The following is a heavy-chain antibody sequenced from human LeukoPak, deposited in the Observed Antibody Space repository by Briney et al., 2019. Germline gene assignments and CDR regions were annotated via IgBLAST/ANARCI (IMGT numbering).Heavy chain of an antibody. CDR2: IYHSGST. J-gene: IGHJ5*02. CDR3: AKSSWSTFDP. Sequence: PSETLSLTCTVSGYSISSGYYWGWIRQPPGKGLEWIGSIYHSGSTYYKPSLKSRVTISGDTSKNQFSLKLSSVTAADTAVYYCAKSSWSTFDPRGQGTLVTVSS. CDR1: GYSISSGYY. D-gene: IGHD6-13*01. V-gene: IGHV4-38-2*02.